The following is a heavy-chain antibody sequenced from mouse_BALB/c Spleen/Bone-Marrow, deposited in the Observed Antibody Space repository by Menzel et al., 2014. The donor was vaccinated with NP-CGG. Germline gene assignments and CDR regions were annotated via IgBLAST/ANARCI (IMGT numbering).Heavy chain of an antibody. CDR1: GYSFTGYT. V-gene: IGHV1-18*01. Sequence: VQLQQSGPELVKPGASMKISCKASGYSFTGYTMNWVKQSHGKNLEWIGLINPYNGGTSYNQKFKGKATLTVDKSSSTAYMELHSLTSEDSAVYYGARSYYDYDDAMDYWGQGTSVTVSS. J-gene: IGHJ4*01. CDR2: INPYNGGT. CDR3: ARSYYDYDDAMDY. D-gene: IGHD2-4*01.